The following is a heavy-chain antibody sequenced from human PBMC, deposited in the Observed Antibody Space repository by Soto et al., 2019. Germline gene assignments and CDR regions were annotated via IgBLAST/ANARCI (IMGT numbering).Heavy chain of an antibody. CDR2: IIPIFRTA. CDR1: GGTFSSYA. D-gene: IGHD6-13*01. V-gene: IGHV1-69*06. Sequence: SVKVSCKVSGGTFSSYAISWVRQAPGQGLEWMGGIIPIFRTANYAQNFQGTVTITADKSTSTAYMELSSLRSEDTAVYYCASRTLIAAAANYYYAMDVWGQGTTVTISS. J-gene: IGHJ6*02. CDR3: ASRTLIAAAANYYYAMDV.